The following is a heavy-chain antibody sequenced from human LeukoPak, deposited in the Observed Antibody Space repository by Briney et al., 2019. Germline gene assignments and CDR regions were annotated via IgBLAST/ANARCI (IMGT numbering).Heavy chain of an antibody. CDR1: GFTFSSSE. J-gene: IGHJ5*02. Sequence: GGSLRLSCAASGFTFSSSEMNWARQAPGKGLEWVSYISSSGATIYYADSVKGRFTISRDDGKNSLYLQMNSLRAEDTAVYYCARGWRTGSSWGQGTLVTVSS. D-gene: IGHD1-26*01. CDR3: ARGWRTGSS. V-gene: IGHV3-48*03. CDR2: ISSSGATI.